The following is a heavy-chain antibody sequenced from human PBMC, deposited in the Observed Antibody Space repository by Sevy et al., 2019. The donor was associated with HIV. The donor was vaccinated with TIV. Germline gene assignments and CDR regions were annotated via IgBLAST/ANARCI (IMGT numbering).Heavy chain of an antibody. CDR2: IYYSGRT. CDR3: ARMKFWNGYFDY. D-gene: IGHD3-3*01. Sequence: SLTCSVSGGSISNADCYWSWIRQPPGKGLEWIGYIYYSGRTYYNPSLKSRISISVDTSRNQFSLSLDSVTAADTAVYYCARMKFWNGYFDYWGQGTLVTVSS. V-gene: IGHV4-30-4*01. J-gene: IGHJ4*02. CDR1: GGSISNADCY.